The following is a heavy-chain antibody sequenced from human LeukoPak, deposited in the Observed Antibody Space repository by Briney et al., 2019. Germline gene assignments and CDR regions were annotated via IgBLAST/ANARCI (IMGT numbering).Heavy chain of an antibody. Sequence: SETLSLTCTVSGVSISSYYRSWVRQPPGKGLEWIGYIYYSGSTNYNPSLKSRVTISVDTSKNQFSLKLSPVTAADADVYYCSRDLRGIVGGHYCDYWGQGTLVTVSS. V-gene: IGHV4-59*01. CDR2: IYYSGST. J-gene: IGHJ4*02. CDR3: SRDLRGIVGGHYCDY. CDR1: GVSISSYY. D-gene: IGHD1-26*01.